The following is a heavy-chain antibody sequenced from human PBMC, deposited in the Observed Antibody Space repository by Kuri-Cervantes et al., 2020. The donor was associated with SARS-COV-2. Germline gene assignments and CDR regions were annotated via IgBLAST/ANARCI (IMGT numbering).Heavy chain of an antibody. CDR2: ISYSGST. V-gene: IGHV4-34*11. Sequence: SQTLSLTCAVYGGSFSGYYWSWFRQPPGKGLEWIGYISYSGSTNYNPSLKSRVTMSVDTSKNQFSLKLNSVTAADTAVYYCARDRGAFWGMGDYWGQGTLVTDSS. CDR3: ARDRGAFWGMGDY. D-gene: IGHD3-10*01. CDR1: GGSFSGYY. J-gene: IGHJ4*02.